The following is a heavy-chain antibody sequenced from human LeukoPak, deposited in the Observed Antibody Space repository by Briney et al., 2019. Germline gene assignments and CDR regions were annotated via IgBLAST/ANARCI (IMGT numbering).Heavy chain of an antibody. CDR2: ISAYNGNT. J-gene: IGHJ4*02. Sequence: GASVKVSCKASGYTFTSYGMSWVRQAPGQGLECMGWISAYNGNTNYAQKLQGRVTMTTDTSTSTAYMELRSLRSDDTAVYYCARAHVLRYFDWLLQKEPFDYWGQGTLVTVSS. V-gene: IGHV1-18*01. CDR1: GYTFTSYG. CDR3: ARAHVLRYFDWLLQKEPFDY. D-gene: IGHD3-9*01.